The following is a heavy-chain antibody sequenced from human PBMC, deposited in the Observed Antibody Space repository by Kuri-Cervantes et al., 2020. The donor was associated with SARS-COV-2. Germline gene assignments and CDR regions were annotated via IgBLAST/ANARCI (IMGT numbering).Heavy chain of an antibody. J-gene: IGHJ4*02. CDR3: AREFYSGYDPYFDY. CDR1: GFTFSSYW. D-gene: IGHD5-12*01. CDR2: IKQDGSEK. V-gene: IGHV3-7*01. Sequence: GESLKISCAASGFTFSSYWMSWVRQAPGKGLEWVANIKQDGSEKYYVDSVKGRFTISRDNAKNSLYLQMNSLRAEDTAVYYCAREFYSGYDPYFDYWGQGTLVTVSS.